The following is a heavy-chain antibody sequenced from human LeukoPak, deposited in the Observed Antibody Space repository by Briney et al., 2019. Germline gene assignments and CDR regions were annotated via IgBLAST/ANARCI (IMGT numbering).Heavy chain of an antibody. V-gene: IGHV3-7*01. Sequence: GGSLRLSCVVSGFTFISYWMSWVRQAPGKGLEWVANIKQDGSEKYYVDSVKGRFTMSRDNAKNSLYLQMNSLRAEDTAVYYCARVQWELRGVGSYFEYWGQGALVTVSS. CDR1: GFTFISYW. CDR2: IKQDGSEK. D-gene: IGHD1-26*01. CDR3: ARVQWELRGVGSYFEY. J-gene: IGHJ4*02.